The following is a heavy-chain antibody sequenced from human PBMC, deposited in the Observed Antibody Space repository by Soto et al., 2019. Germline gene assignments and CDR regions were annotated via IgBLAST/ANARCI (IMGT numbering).Heavy chain of an antibody. Sequence: PGGSLILSCAESGFTFSSYGMHWVRQAPGKGLEWVAVIWYDGSNKYYADSVKGRFTISRDNSKNTLYLQMNSLRAEDTAVYYCARGVYGDYSSCMDVWGQGTTVTVSS. CDR1: GFTFSSYG. CDR2: IWYDGSNK. V-gene: IGHV3-33*01. D-gene: IGHD4-17*01. J-gene: IGHJ6*02. CDR3: ARGVYGDYSSCMDV.